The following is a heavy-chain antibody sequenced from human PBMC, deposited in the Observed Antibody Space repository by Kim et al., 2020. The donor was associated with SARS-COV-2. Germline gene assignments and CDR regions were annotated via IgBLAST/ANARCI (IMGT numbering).Heavy chain of an antibody. J-gene: IGHJ6*03. V-gene: IGHV4-34*01. D-gene: IGHD3-3*01. CDR2: ITQSGAT. CDR1: GGNLNDFS. Sequence: ETLSLTGAVFGGNLNDFSWTWIRRSSEKGLEWIGEITQSGATNYSPSLKSRVTISLDTSKNQFYLRVTSVTPADTATYYCARGRVGVVPSPVLGLGPFWTYHYMDVWDKGATVTVS. CDR3: ARGRVGVVPSPVLGLGPFWTYHYMDV.